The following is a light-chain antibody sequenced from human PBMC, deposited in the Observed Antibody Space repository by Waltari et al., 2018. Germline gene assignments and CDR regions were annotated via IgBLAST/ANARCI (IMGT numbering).Light chain of an antibody. CDR3: QVWDYDTAHLV. CDR1: NIGAKS. V-gene: IGLV3-21*04. Sequence: SYVLTQPPSVSVAPGTTARIACGGNNIGAKSVHWYQERPGQAPVLIIYYDSVRPSGIPERFSGSNSGNTATLTISRVEAGDEADYYCQVWDYDTAHLVFGGGTTLTVV. J-gene: IGLJ3*02. CDR2: YDS.